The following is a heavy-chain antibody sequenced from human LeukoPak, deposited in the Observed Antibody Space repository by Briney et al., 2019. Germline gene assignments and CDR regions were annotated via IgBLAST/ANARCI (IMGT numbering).Heavy chain of an antibody. J-gene: IGHJ3*02. CDR2: INHSGST. CDR3: ASHILTGYPDAFDI. V-gene: IGHV4-34*01. D-gene: IGHD3-9*01. Sequence: YPSETLSLTCAVYGGSFSGYYWSWIRQPPGKGLEWIGEINHSGSTNYNPSLKSRVTISVDTSKNQFSLKLSSVTAADTAVYYCASHILTGYPDAFDIWGQGTMVTVSS. CDR1: GGSFSGYY.